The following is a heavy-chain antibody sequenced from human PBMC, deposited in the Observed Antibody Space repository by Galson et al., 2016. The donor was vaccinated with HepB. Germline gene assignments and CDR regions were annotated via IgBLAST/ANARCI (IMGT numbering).Heavy chain of an antibody. CDR2: IWYDGINK. V-gene: IGHV3-33*01. CDR3: ARDLSGRSGLDY. J-gene: IGHJ4*02. CDR1: GFTSSTYG. Sequence: SLRLSCAASGFTSSTYGMHWVRQAPGKGLEWVAVIWYDGINKYYADSVKGRFTISRDNSKNTLYLQMNSLRAEDTAVYYCARDLSGRSGLDYWGQGTLVTVPS. D-gene: IGHD3-10*01.